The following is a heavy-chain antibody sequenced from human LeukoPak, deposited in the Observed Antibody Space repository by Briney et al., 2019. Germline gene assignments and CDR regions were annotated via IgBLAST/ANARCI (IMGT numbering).Heavy chain of an antibody. CDR2: ISAYNGNT. Sequence: ASVKVSCKASGYTFTSYGISWVRQAPGQGLEWMGWISAYNGNTNYAQKLQGRVTMTTDTSTSTAYKELRSLRSDDTAVYYCARDQGIVVVPAAHDAFDIWGQGTMVTVSS. CDR3: ARDQGIVVVPAAHDAFDI. D-gene: IGHD2-2*01. J-gene: IGHJ3*02. CDR1: GYTFTSYG. V-gene: IGHV1-18*01.